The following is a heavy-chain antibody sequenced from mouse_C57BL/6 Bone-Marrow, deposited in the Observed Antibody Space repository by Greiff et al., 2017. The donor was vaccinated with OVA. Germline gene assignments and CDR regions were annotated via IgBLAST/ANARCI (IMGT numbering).Heavy chain of an antibody. J-gene: IGHJ1*03. Sequence: LEESGPELVKPGASVKISCKASGYSFTGYYMNWVKQSPEKSLEWIGEINPSTGGTTYNQKFKAKATLTVDKSSSTAYMQLKSLTSEDSAVYYCAIYEGYFDVWGTGTTVTVSS. D-gene: IGHD2-3*01. CDR3: AIYEGYFDV. CDR1: GYSFTGYY. V-gene: IGHV1-42*01. CDR2: INPSTGGT.